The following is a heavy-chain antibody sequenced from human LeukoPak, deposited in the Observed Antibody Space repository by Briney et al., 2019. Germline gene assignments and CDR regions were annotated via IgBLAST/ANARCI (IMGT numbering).Heavy chain of an antibody. V-gene: IGHV4-4*07. CDR1: GGSIRSYY. CDR3: ARDPYGGGGWFDP. CDR2: IYSSGST. D-gene: IGHD4-23*01. Sequence: SETLSLTCTVSGGSIRSYYWNWKRQPAGKGLEWIGRIYSSGSTNYNPFLKSRVTISKDNSKNQFSLKLTSVTAADTAVYYCARDPYGGGGWFDPWGQGTLVTVSS. J-gene: IGHJ5*02.